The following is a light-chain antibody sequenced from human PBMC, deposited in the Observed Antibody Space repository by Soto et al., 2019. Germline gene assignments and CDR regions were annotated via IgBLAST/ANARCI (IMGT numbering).Light chain of an antibody. CDR1: SSNIGAGYE. Sequence: QSVLTQPPSVSEAXGXXXTISCTGSSSNIGAGYEAHWYQQVPGTAPKLLIYENNNRPSGVPDRFSGSKSGTSASLAITGLQAEDEAEYYCQSYDSSLSGYVFGTGTKVTVL. CDR2: ENN. CDR3: QSYDSSLSGYV. V-gene: IGLV1-40*01. J-gene: IGLJ1*01.